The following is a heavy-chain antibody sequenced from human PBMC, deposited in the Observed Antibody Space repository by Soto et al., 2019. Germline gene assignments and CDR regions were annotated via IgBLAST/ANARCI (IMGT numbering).Heavy chain of an antibody. CDR1: GFSFSSYA. CDR2: ISHDGINK. V-gene: IGHV3-30-3*01. J-gene: IGHJ5*02. D-gene: IGHD6-19*01. Sequence: QVRLVESGGGVVQPGRSLRLSCTASGFSFSSYAMYWFRQPPGKGLEWVAVISHDGINKHYADSVKGRVTVSRDNSNHSLELQLNSLRVEDTAMYYCARDMYSSDYFVKWFEPWGQGTLVTVSS. CDR3: ARDMYSSDYFVKWFEP.